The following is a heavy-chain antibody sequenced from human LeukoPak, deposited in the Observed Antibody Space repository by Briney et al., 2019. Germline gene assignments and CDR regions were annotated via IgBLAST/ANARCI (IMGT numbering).Heavy chain of an antibody. CDR2: INPNNGGT. CDR1: GYSFTDYY. Sequence: VEVSCKTSGYSFTDYYLHWVRQAPGQGLEWMGWINPNNGGTSSAQKFQGRVTMTGDTSITTVYMEVTWLTSDDTAIYYCARADRLHGGPYLIGPWGQGTLVTVSS. V-gene: IGHV1-2*02. J-gene: IGHJ5*02. D-gene: IGHD2-21*01. CDR3: ARADRLHGGPYLIGP.